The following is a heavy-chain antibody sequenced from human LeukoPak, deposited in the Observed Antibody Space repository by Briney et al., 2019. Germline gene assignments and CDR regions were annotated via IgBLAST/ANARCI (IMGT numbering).Heavy chain of an antibody. CDR2: VSHTGAT. J-gene: IGHJ3*01. CDR1: GASINGYF. D-gene: IGHD1-26*01. Sequence: PSETLSRTCSVSGASINGYFWNWVRQTPEKRLEWIGYVSHTGATTSNPTLKSRVSITIDTSKSQISLTMTSVTAADSALYYCARDRRGSFYTFDLWGPGTIVSVS. V-gene: IGHV4-59*01. CDR3: ARDRRGSFYTFDL.